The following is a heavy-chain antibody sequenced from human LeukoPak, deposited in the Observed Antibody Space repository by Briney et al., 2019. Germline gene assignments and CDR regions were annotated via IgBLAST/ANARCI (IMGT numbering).Heavy chain of an antibody. J-gene: IGHJ3*02. D-gene: IGHD3-3*01. CDR2: IRYDGSNK. Sequence: PGGSLRLSCAASGFTFSSYAMSWVRQAPGKGLEWVAFIRYDGSNKYYADSVKGRFTISRDNSKNTLYLQMNSLRAGDTAVYYCWARITIFGVVTLPGFAFDIWGQGTMVTVSS. V-gene: IGHV3-30*02. CDR3: WARITIFGVVTLPGFAFDI. CDR1: GFTFSSYA.